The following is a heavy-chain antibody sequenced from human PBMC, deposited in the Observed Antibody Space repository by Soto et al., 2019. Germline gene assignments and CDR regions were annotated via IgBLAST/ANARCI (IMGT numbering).Heavy chain of an antibody. J-gene: IGHJ4*02. CDR1: GFTVSIYG. CDR3: AKDHLPSTVTTPGY. V-gene: IGHV3-30*18. CDR2: ISYDGNNK. D-gene: IGHD4-17*01. Sequence: QVQLVESGGGVVQTGRSLRLSCAASGFTVSIYGMHWVRKAPGKGLGGVAVISYDGNNKYYADSVKGRFTIARDNSKNTLFLQMDSLRAEDTAVYYCAKDHLPSTVTTPGYWGQGTLVTGSS.